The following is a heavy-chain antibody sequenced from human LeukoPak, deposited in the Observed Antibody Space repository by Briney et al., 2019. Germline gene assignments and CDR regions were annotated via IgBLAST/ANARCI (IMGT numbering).Heavy chain of an antibody. CDR3: ARAGYCSSTSCYIAWYFDL. CDR2: IYYSGST. D-gene: IGHD2-2*02. CDR1: GGSISSGDYY. Sequence: SETLSLTCTVSGGSISSGDYYSSWIRQPPGNGLEWIGYIYYSGSTYYNTSLKSRVTISVDTSKNQFSLKLSSVTAADTAVYYCARAGYCSSTSCYIAWYFDLWGRGTPVTVSS. V-gene: IGHV4-30-4*08. J-gene: IGHJ2*01.